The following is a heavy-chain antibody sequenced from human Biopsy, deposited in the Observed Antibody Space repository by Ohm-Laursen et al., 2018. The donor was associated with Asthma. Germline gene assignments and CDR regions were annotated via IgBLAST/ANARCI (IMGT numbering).Heavy chain of an antibody. D-gene: IGHD2-2*01. CDR2: INSVFGTT. J-gene: IGHJ4*02. CDR3: ARKAGSCISRTCYSLDF. Sequence: GASVKVSYKSLGGTFNTYVIGWVRQAPGQGLEWMGGINSVFGTTTYPQKFQDRVTITADDSTSTVYMELSSLRSEDTAVYYCARKAGSCISRTCYSLDFWGQGTLVTVSS. CDR1: GGTFNTYV. V-gene: IGHV1-69*13.